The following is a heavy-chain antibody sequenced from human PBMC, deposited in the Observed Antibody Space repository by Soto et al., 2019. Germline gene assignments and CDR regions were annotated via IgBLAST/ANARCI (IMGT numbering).Heavy chain of an antibody. CDR3: ARASGESYPGSRVFDS. D-gene: IGHD3-10*01. CDR1: GVTFSSNA. CDR2: ITNTGGDT. Sequence: EVQLLESGGDLVQPGGSLRLSCAASGVTFSSNAMSWVRQAPGKGLEWVSVITNTGGDTLYADSVKGRFTISRDNSKNTLYLQMNSLRAEDTAIYYCARASGESYPGSRVFDSWGQGTRVTVSS. V-gene: IGHV3-23*01. J-gene: IGHJ4*02.